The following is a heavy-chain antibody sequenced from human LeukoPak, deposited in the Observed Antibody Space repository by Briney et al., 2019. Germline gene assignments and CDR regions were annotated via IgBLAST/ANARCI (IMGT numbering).Heavy chain of an antibody. CDR3: ATEVAAGGPQDY. D-gene: IGHD6-13*01. CDR1: GFTFSSHG. V-gene: IGHV3-30*03. CDR2: ISNDGSRT. Sequence: PRRSLRLSCAASGFTFSSHGTHCVRQAPGKGLGWLKGISNDGSRTYYADSVKGRFTNSRDNSKSALYLQLNSLRAEYTAVYYCATEVAAGGPQDYWGQGTLVTVST. J-gene: IGHJ4*02.